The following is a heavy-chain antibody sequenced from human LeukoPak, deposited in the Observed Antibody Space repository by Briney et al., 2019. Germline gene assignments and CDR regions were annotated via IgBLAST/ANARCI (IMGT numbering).Heavy chain of an antibody. D-gene: IGHD6-13*01. CDR2: IYYSGST. CDR3: AREANGYLRYFDY. V-gene: IGHV4-59*01. Sequence: SETLSLTCTVSGGSISSYYWSWIRQPPGKGLEWIGYIYYSGSTNYNPSLKSRVTISVDTSKNQFSLKLSSVTAEDTAVYYCAREANGYLRYFDYWGQGTLVTVSS. CDR1: GGSISSYY. J-gene: IGHJ4*02.